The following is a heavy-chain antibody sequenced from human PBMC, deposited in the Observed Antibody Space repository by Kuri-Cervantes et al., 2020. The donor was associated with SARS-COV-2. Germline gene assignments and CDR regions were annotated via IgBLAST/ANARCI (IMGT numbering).Heavy chain of an antibody. D-gene: IGHD2-2*01. J-gene: IGHJ4*02. Sequence: ASVKVSCKASGYTFTSYGISWVRQAPGQGLEWMGCIRAYNGNTNYAQKLQGRVTMTTDTSTSTAYMELRSLRSDDTAVYYCARPLGGYCSSTSCYPDYWGQGTLVTVSS. CDR1: GYTFTSYG. CDR3: ARPLGGYCSSTSCYPDY. CDR2: IRAYNGNT. V-gene: IGHV1-18*01.